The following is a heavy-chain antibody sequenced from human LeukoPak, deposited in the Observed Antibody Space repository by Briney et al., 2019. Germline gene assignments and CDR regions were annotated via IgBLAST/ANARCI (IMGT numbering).Heavy chain of an antibody. Sequence: SETLSLTCAVTGYSISSGYYWGWIRQPPGKGLEWIGSIYHSGSTYYNPSLKSRVTISVDTSKNQFSLKLSSVTAADTAVYYCASGSYYSDYCGQGTLVTVSS. V-gene: IGHV4-38-2*01. J-gene: IGHJ4*02. CDR1: GYSISSGYY. D-gene: IGHD1-26*01. CDR2: IYHSGST. CDR3: ASGSYYSDY.